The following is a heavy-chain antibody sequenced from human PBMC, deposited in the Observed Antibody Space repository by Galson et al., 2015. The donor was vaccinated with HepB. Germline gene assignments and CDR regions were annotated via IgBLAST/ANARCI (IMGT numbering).Heavy chain of an antibody. J-gene: IGHJ5*02. V-gene: IGHV1-3*01. D-gene: IGHD6-19*01. CDR1: GYTFTSYA. Sequence: SVKVSCKASGYTFTSYAMHWVRQAPGQRLEWMGWINAGNGNTKYSQKFQGRVTITRDTSASTAYMELSSLRSEDTAVYYCARDRGALNGIAVAAVEFDPWGQGTLVTVSS. CDR3: ARDRGALNGIAVAAVEFDP. CDR2: INAGNGNT.